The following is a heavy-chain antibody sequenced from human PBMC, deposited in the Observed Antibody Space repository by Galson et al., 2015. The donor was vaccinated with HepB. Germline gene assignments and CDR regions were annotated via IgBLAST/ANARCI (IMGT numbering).Heavy chain of an antibody. CDR3: AKDQAWTFEFWSGYRAENWFDT. J-gene: IGHJ5*02. CDR1: GFTFSHFG. D-gene: IGHD3-3*01. V-gene: IGHV3-30*18. Sequence: SLRLSCAASGFTFSHFGMHWVRQAPGKGLEWVALISYDGSKDHYADSVKGRFTISRDNSKNTLYLQMHSLSGEDTAVYYCAKDQAWTFEFWSGYRAENWFDTWGQGTLVTVSS. CDR2: ISYDGSKD.